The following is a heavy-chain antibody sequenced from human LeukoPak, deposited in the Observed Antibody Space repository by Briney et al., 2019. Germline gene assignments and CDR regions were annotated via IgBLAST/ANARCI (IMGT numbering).Heavy chain of an antibody. CDR3: SRIGYSSNCADH. Sequence: GGSLRLSCAASEFTVSTNYMTWVRQAPGKGLEWVSVIYKGGGTNYADSVKGRFTISRDNAKNSLFLQLNSLRVEDTAVYYCSRIGYSSNCADHWGQGTLVTVSS. V-gene: IGHV3-66*01. CDR2: IYKGGGT. CDR1: EFTVSTNY. J-gene: IGHJ4*02. D-gene: IGHD6-13*01.